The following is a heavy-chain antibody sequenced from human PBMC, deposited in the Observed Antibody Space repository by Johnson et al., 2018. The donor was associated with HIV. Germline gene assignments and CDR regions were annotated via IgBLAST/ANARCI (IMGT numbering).Heavy chain of an antibody. CDR2: ISSDGGAD. V-gene: IGHV3-30-3*01. CDR3: ARDAPRYSFDI. CDR1: GLNFSDFS. Sequence: QVQLVESGGGVVQPGRSMKLSCAASGLNFSDFSMHWVRQAPGEGLEWVAVISSDGGADSYADSVKGRFTISRDNAKHSLYLQMNSLRAEDTAVYYCARDAPRYSFDIWGQGTMVTVSS. D-gene: IGHD2-21*01. J-gene: IGHJ3*02.